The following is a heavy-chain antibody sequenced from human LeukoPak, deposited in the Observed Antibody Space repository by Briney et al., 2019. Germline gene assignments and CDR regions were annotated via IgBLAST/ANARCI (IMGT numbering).Heavy chain of an antibody. CDR1: GFTFSSYS. CDR3: ARVPIRGVTDY. D-gene: IGHD3-10*01. J-gene: IGHJ4*02. Sequence: GGSLRLSCAASGFTFSSYSMNWVRQAPGKGLEWVSYISSSSSTIYYADSVKGRFTISRDNPKNSLYLQMNSLRAEDTAVYYCARVPIRGVTDYWGQGTLVTVSS. CDR2: ISSSSSTI. V-gene: IGHV3-48*04.